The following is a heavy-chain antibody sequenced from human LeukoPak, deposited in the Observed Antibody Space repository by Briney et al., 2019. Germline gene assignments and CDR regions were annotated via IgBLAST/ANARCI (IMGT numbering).Heavy chain of an antibody. CDR1: GASISSPKW. V-gene: IGHV4-4*02. Sequence: SGTLSLTCAVSGASISSPKWWTWVRQPPGKGLEWIGEIYHSGSANYNPSLKSRVTISVDKSKNQFSLRLISVTAADTAVYYCAKHKSPLPLHWGQGTLVTVSS. CDR2: IYHSGSA. CDR3: AKHKSPLPLH. D-gene: IGHD3-10*01. J-gene: IGHJ4*02.